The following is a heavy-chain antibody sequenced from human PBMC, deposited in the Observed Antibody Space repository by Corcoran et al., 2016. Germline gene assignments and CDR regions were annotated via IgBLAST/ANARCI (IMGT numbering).Heavy chain of an antibody. CDR1: GGSFSGYY. CDR3: ARGSIAARCNC. V-gene: IGHV4-34*01. D-gene: IGHD6-13*01. Sequence: QVQLQQWGARLLKPSETLSLTCAVYGGSFSGYYWTWNRQPPGKGLEWIGEVNLSGGTNYSPSLSSRVTISVDTSKNQLSLDLTSVTAADTAVYYCARGSIAARCNCWGQGTLVTVSS. CDR2: VNLSGGT. J-gene: IGHJ4*02.